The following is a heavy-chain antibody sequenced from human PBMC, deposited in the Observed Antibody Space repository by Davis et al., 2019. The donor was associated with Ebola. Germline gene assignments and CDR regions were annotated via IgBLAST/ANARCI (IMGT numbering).Heavy chain of an antibody. V-gene: IGHV4-34*01. CDR3: ARGPLWFRELDY. Sequence: PSETLSLTCAVYGGSFSGYYWSWIRQPPGKGLEWIGEINHSGSTNYNPSLKSRVTISVDTSKNQFSLKLSSVTAADTAVYYCARGPLWFRELDYWGQGTLVTVSS. CDR2: INHSGST. D-gene: IGHD3-10*01. CDR1: GGSFSGYY. J-gene: IGHJ4*02.